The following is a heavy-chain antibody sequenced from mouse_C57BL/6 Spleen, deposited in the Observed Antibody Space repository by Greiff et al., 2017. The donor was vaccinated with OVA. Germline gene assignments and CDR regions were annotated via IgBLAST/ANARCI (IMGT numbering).Heavy chain of an antibody. J-gene: IGHJ2*01. CDR1: GFTFSDYG. V-gene: IGHV5-17*01. CDR2: ISSGSSTI. CDR3: ARRADYEYYFDY. D-gene: IGHD2-4*01. Sequence: EVHLVESGGGLVKPGGSLKLSCAASGFTFSDYGMHWVCQAPEKGLEWVAYISSGSSTIYYADTVKGRFTISRDNAKNTLFLQMTSLRSEDTAMYYCARRADYEYYFDYWGQGTTLTVSS.